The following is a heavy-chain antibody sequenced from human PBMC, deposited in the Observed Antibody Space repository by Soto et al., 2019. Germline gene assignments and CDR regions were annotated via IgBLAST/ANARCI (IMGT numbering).Heavy chain of an antibody. D-gene: IGHD2-15*01. Sequence: EAQLVESGGALVQPGGSLRLSCAASGFTFSNYYMSWFRQAPGKGLQWVASINQDGSEKYSVDSVKGRFTISRDNGKNSVYLQRNSLRVEDTAVYYCARYVGEIWGHGTKVTVSS. V-gene: IGHV3-7*03. CDR1: GFTFSNYY. CDR3: ARYVGEI. CDR2: INQDGSEK. J-gene: IGHJ3*02.